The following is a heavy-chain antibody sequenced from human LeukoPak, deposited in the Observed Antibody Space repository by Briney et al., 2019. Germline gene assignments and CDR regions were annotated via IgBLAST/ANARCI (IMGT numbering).Heavy chain of an antibody. CDR3: VKGSGSYYYNWFDP. D-gene: IGHD3-10*01. V-gene: IGHV3-21*01. Sequence: GGSLRLSCAASGFIFSSYSMNWVRQAPGKGLEWVSSISSGSSYIYYADSVKGRFTISRDNAKGSLYLQMNSLRAEDTAVYYCVKGSGSYYYNWFDPWGQGTLVT. CDR2: ISSGSSYI. CDR1: GFIFSSYS. J-gene: IGHJ5*02.